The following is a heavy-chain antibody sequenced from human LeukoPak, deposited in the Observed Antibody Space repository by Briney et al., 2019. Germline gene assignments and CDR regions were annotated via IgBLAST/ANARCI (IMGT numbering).Heavy chain of an antibody. CDR2: IYTSGST. CDR1: GGSISSYY. D-gene: IGHD3-10*01. Sequence: SETLSLTCTVSGGSISSYYWSWIRQPAGKGLEWIGRIYTSGSTNCNPSLKSRVTMSVDTSKNQFSLKLSSVTAADTAVYYCARAVTGYYGSGSYYPNNYYYYYMDVWGKGTTVTVSS. CDR3: ARAVTGYYGSGSYYPNNYYYYYMDV. J-gene: IGHJ6*03. V-gene: IGHV4-4*07.